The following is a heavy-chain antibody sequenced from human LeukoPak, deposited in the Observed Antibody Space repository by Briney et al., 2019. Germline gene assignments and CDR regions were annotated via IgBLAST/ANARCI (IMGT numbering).Heavy chain of an antibody. CDR3: ARGGYSIPFDY. CDR1: GESFSGNF. V-gene: IGHV4-34*01. Sequence: PSETLSLTCAVSGESFSGNFWTWIRQSPGKGLEWIGEIDNNGITNYNPSLKSRVTMSVDTTRKRFSLRLTSESAADTGVYYCARGGYSIPFDYWGQGTLVTVSS. CDR2: IDNNGIT. J-gene: IGHJ4*02. D-gene: IGHD4-11*01.